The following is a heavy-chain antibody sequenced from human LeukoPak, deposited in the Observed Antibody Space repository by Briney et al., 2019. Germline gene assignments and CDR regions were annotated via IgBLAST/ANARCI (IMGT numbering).Heavy chain of an antibody. D-gene: IGHD2-8*01. CDR3: ARDRGDIVLMVYGDAFDI. V-gene: IGHV3-33*01. CDR1: GFTFSSYG. J-gene: IGHJ3*02. Sequence: GGSLRLSCAASGFTFSSYGMHWVRQAPGKGLEWVAVIWYDGSNKYYADSVKGRFTISRDNSKNTLYLQMNSLRAEDTAAYYCARDRGDIVLMVYGDAFDIWGQGTMVTVSS. CDR2: IWYDGSNK.